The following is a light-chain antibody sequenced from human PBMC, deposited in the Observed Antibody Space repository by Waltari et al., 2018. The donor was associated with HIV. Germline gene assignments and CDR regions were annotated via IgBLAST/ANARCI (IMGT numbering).Light chain of an antibody. CDR3: AAWDDSLSGWV. V-gene: IGLV1-47*01. J-gene: IGLJ3*02. CDR2: RNN. CDR1: SSNIGSNY. Sequence: QSVLTQPPSASGTPGQRVTISCSGSSSNIGSNYITWYQQLPGTAPKLLIYRNNQRPSGVPDRFSGSKSGTSASLAISGLRSEDEADYSCAAWDDSLSGWVFGGGTKLTVL.